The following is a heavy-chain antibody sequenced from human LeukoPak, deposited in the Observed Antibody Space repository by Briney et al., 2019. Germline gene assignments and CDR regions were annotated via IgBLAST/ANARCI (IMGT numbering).Heavy chain of an antibody. CDR1: GFTFSSYG. CDR2: ISYDGSNK. CDR3: AKALRSRASIAVAGG. V-gene: IGHV3-30*18. D-gene: IGHD6-19*01. J-gene: IGHJ4*02. Sequence: GGSLRLSCAASGFTFSSYGMHWVRQAPGKGLEWVADISYDGSNKYYADSVKGRFTISRDNSKNTLYLQMNSLRAEDTAVYYCAKALRSRASIAVAGGWGQGSLVTVSS.